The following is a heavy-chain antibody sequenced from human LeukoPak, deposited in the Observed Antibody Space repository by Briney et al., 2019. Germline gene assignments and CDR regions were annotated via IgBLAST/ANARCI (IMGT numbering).Heavy chain of an antibody. Sequence: GGSLRLSCAVSGLTFSTYSMNWVRQAPGQGLEWVSSISSSSTYIYYADSVKGRFTISRDDAKNSLYLQMNSLRAEDTAVYYCARAWGSGSYYRGSEYWGQGTLVTVSS. D-gene: IGHD3-10*01. J-gene: IGHJ4*02. CDR3: ARAWGSGSYYRGSEY. V-gene: IGHV3-21*01. CDR2: ISSSSTYI. CDR1: GLTFSTYS.